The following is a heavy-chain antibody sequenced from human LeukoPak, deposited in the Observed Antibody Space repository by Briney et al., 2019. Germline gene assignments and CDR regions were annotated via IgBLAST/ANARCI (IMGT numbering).Heavy chain of an antibody. CDR3: AGGSITMVRGVRSDAFDI. Sequence: ASVKVSCKASGYTFTSYDINWVRQATGQGLEWMGWMNPNSGNTGYAQKFQGRVTMTRNTSISTACMELSSLRSEDTAVYYCAGGSITMVRGVRSDAFDIWGQGTMVTVSS. J-gene: IGHJ3*02. CDR1: GYTFTSYD. V-gene: IGHV1-8*01. CDR2: MNPNSGNT. D-gene: IGHD3-10*01.